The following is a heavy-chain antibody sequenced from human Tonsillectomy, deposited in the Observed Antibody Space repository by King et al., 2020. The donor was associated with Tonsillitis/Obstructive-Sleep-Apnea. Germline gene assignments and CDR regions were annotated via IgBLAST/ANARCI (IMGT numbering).Heavy chain of an antibody. V-gene: IGHV3-30*04. Sequence: VQLVESGGGVVQPGRSLRLSCAASGFTFSSYAMHWVRQAPGKGLEWVAVISYDGSNKYYADSMKGRFIISRDNSKNTLYLQMNSLRAEDTAVYYCARDAGGNGYRSYFDYWGQGTLVTVSS. CDR2: ISYDGSNK. CDR1: GFTFSSYA. CDR3: ARDAGGNGYRSYFDY. D-gene: IGHD5-24*01. J-gene: IGHJ4*02.